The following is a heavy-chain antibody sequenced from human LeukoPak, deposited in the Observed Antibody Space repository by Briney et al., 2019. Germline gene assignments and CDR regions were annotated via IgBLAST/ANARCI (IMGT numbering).Heavy chain of an antibody. CDR3: ARDRLKGSSTSCYL. J-gene: IGHJ4*02. CDR1: GGSISSYY. V-gene: IGHV4-59*01. CDR2: IYYSGST. D-gene: IGHD2-2*01. Sequence: SETLSLTCTVSGGSISSYYWSWIRQPPGKGLEWIGYIYYSGSTNYNPSLKSRVTISVDTSKNQFSLKLSSVTAADTAVYYCARDRLKGSSTSCYLWGQGTLVTVSS.